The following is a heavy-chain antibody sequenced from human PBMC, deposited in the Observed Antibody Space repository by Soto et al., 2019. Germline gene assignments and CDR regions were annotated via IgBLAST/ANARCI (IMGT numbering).Heavy chain of an antibody. CDR2: ISSSSGYI. CDR1: GFVFSAYS. V-gene: IGHV3-21*01. D-gene: IGHD1-1*01. J-gene: IGHJ5*02. Sequence: GGSLRLSCAASGFVFSAYSMNWVRQAPGKGLEWVSAISSSSGYISYADSVKGRFTISRDNPRNSLYLQMNGLRAEDTAVYYCAREALSTVLPSWGQGTLVTVSS. CDR3: AREALSTVLPS.